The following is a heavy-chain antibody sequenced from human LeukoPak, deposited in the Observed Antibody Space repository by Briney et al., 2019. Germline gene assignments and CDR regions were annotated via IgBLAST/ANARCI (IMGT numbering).Heavy chain of an antibody. J-gene: IGHJ4*02. V-gene: IGHV4-59*01. Sequence: ASETLSLTCTVSGGSISSYYWSWIRQPPGKGLEWIGYIYYSGSTNYNPSLKSRVTISVDTSKNQFSLKLSSVTAADTAVYYCARTRPSYYYDSSATPYYFDYWGQGTLSPSPQ. D-gene: IGHD3-22*01. CDR2: IYYSGST. CDR1: GGSISSYY. CDR3: ARTRPSYYYDSSATPYYFDY.